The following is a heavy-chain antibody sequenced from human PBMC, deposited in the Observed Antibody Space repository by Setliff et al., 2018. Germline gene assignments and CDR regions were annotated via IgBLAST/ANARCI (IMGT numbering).Heavy chain of an antibody. CDR1: GFTFSNYW. CDR3: ARAYYGTVNGYSSYYGLDV. J-gene: IGHJ6*02. D-gene: IGHD3-9*01. CDR2: IKSDGSST. Sequence: GGSLRLSCAASGFTFSNYWIHWVRQPPGKGLVWVSHIKSDGSSTSYADSVKGRFTISRDNAKNTLYLQMNSLRAEDTAVYYCARAYYGTVNGYSSYYGLDVWGQGTTVTVSS. V-gene: IGHV3-74*01.